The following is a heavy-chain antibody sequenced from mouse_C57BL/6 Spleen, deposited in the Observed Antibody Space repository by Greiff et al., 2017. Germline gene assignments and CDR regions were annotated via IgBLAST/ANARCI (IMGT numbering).Heavy chain of an antibody. CDR1: GYTFTDYY. Sequence: VQLQQSGPELVKPGASVKISCKASGYTFTDYYMNWVKQSPGKSLEWIGDINPNNGGTSYNQKFKGKATLTVDKSSSTAYMELRSLTSEDSAVYYCARKLRYSYFDVWGKGTTVTVSS. CDR2: INPNNGGT. CDR3: ARKLRYSYFDV. J-gene: IGHJ1*03. D-gene: IGHD1-1*01. V-gene: IGHV1-26*01.